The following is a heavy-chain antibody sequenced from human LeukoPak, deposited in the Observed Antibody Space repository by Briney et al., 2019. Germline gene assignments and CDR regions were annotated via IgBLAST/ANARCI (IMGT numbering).Heavy chain of an antibody. CDR3: ARGTDYYGSGSYYSH. CDR1: GGSISSYY. D-gene: IGHD3-10*01. CDR2: INYSGST. V-gene: IGHV4-59*12. Sequence: SETLSLTCTVSGGSISSYYWSWIRQPPGKGLEWIGYINYSGSTNHNPSLKSRVTISVDTSKNQFSLKLSSVTAADTAVYYCARGTDYYGSGSYYSHWGQGTLVTVSS. J-gene: IGHJ4*02.